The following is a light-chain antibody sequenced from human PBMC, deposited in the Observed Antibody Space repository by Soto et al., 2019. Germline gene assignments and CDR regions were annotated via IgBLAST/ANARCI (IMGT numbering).Light chain of an antibody. CDR1: QGISRW. Sequence: DIQMTQSPSTLSASLGDRVTITCRASQGISRWLAWYQQKPGKAPKVLIYDASKLESGVPSRFSGSGSGTEFTLTISSLQPDDFATYYCQHYNSYSMYTFGQGTKLEI. V-gene: IGKV1-5*01. J-gene: IGKJ2*01. CDR2: DAS. CDR3: QHYNSYSMYT.